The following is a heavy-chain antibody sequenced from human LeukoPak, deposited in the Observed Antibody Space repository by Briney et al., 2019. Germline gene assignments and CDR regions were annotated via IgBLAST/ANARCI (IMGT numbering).Heavy chain of an antibody. V-gene: IGHV3-48*01. Sequence: GGSLRLSCAASGCNFSTYSMNWVRQAPGKGLEWVSYISGSSGTIYYADSVKGRFTISRDNAKNSLYLQMTSLTAEDTAVYYCARRSEFGVLYYMDVWGKGTTVTVS. D-gene: IGHD3-16*01. CDR2: ISGSSGTI. CDR3: ARRSEFGVLYYMDV. CDR1: GCNFSTYS. J-gene: IGHJ6*03.